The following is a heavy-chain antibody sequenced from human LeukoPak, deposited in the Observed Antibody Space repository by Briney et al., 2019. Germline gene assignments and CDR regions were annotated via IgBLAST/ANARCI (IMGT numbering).Heavy chain of an antibody. J-gene: IGHJ4*02. D-gene: IGHD2-15*01. CDR2: IKQDGSEK. V-gene: IGHV3-7*01. Sequence: GGSLRLSCGVSGFTFSTYWMSWVCQAPGKGLEWVANIKQDGSEKYYVDSVKGRFTISRDNAENSLYLQMNSLRAEDTAVYYCARDGRGGYFDNWGQGTLVTVSS. CDR3: ARDGRGGYFDN. CDR1: GFTFSTYW.